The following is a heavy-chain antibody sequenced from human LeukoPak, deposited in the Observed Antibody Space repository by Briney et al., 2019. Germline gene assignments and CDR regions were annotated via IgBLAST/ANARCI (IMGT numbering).Heavy chain of an antibody. J-gene: IGHJ6*03. Sequence: ASVKVSCKPSGYTFTSYAMHWVRQAPGQRREWMGWINAGNGNTKYSQEFQDRVTITRDTSASTAYMELSSLRSEDMAVYYCARERSIAAAGTYYYYYYMDVWGKGTTVTVSS. V-gene: IGHV1-3*03. CDR2: INAGNGNT. D-gene: IGHD6-13*01. CDR3: ARERSIAAAGTYYYYYYMDV. CDR1: GYTFTSYA.